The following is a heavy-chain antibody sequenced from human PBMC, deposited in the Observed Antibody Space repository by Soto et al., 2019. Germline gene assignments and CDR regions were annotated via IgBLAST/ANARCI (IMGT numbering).Heavy chain of an antibody. Sequence: QVQLVESGGGVVQPGRSLRPSCAASGFTFSSYAMHWVRQAPGKGLEWVAVISYDGSNKYYADSVKGRFTISRDNSKNTLYLQMNSLRAEDTAVYYCARDLDSVVTAMGNWFDPWGQGTLVTVSS. CDR1: GFTFSSYA. D-gene: IGHD2-21*02. CDR2: ISYDGSNK. CDR3: ARDLDSVVTAMGNWFDP. V-gene: IGHV3-30-3*01. J-gene: IGHJ5*02.